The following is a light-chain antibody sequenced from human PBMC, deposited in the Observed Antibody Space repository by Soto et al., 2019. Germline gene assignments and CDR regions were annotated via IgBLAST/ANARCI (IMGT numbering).Light chain of an antibody. CDR2: AAS. J-gene: IGKJ1*01. Sequence: TQMTQSPLSLSASVGEKIIITCRASRDGGSDVSWYQQKPGQAPKLVIYAASNLYTGVPSRFSGRRSGTEFNLTKSSLQPEDFASYHCLQDYGDSWTFGQGTKVEIE. V-gene: IGKV1-6*01. CDR1: RDGGSD. CDR3: LQDYGDSWT.